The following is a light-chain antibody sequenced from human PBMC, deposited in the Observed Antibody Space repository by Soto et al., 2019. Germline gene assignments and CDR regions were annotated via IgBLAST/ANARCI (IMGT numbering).Light chain of an antibody. CDR3: QQYDSSPVT. V-gene: IGKV3-20*01. Sequence: EIVLTQSPGTLSLSPGERATLSCRASQSVSSSYLAWYQQKPGQAPRLLIYGASSRATGIPDRFSGSGSGTDFTLTISRLEPEYFAVYYCQQYDSSPVTFGPGTKVDI. CDR1: QSVSSSY. CDR2: GAS. J-gene: IGKJ3*01.